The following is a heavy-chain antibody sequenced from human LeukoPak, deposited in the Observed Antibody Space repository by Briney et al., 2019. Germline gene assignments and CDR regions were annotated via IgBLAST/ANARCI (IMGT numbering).Heavy chain of an antibody. D-gene: IGHD5-24*01. CDR1: GDSFSSVTDY. CDR2: GDYSGGT. J-gene: IGHJ3*02. CDR3: ATSRASRDGYYSRGDAFDI. Sequence: SETLSLTCTVSGDSFSSVTDYWAWIRQPPGKGLEWIASGDYSGGTYYNPSLESRVAISADMSKNQFSLKLSSVTAADTAVYYCATSRASRDGYYSRGDAFDIWGQGTMVTVSS. V-gene: IGHV4-39*07.